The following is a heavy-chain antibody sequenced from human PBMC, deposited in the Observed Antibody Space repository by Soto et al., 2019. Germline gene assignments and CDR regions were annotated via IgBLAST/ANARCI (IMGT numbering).Heavy chain of an antibody. J-gene: IGHJ4*02. CDR3: ARGTVATIERHFDY. CDR2: IYYSGST. CDR1: GGSISSGGYY. D-gene: IGHD5-12*01. V-gene: IGHV4-31*03. Sequence: PSETLSLTCTVSGGSISSGGYYWSWIRQHPGKGLEWIGYIYYSGSTYYNPSLKSRVTISVDTSKNQFSLKLSSVTAADTAVYYCARGTVATIERHFDYWGQGXLVTVYS.